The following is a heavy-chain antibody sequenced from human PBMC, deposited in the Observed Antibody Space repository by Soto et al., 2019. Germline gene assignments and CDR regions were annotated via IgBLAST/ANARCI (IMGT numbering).Heavy chain of an antibody. D-gene: IGHD6-19*01. CDR1: GESFSGYF. Sequence: QVQVQQWGAGLLKPSETLSLICAVYGESFSGYFWSWIRQSPGKGPEWIGEVNHGGRTNYNPSLESRVTISVDTTKKQFVLQMTSVTAADTAVYYCARGREQWLTSGPFDFWGQGSLVAVSS. CDR2: VNHGGRT. CDR3: ARGREQWLTSGPFDF. J-gene: IGHJ5*01. V-gene: IGHV4-34*02.